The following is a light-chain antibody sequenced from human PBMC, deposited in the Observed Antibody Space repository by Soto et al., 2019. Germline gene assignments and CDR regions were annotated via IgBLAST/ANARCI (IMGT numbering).Light chain of an antibody. CDR2: GAS. V-gene: IGKV3-20*01. J-gene: IGKJ1*01. CDR3: QQYGSSPST. Sequence: EIVLTQSPGTLSLSPGERATLSCGASQSVRSSNLAWYQQKPGQAPRLLIYGASIRATGIPDRFSGSGSGTDLTLTIRRLEPEDFAVYYCQQYGSSPSTFGQGTKVEIK. CDR1: QSVRSSN.